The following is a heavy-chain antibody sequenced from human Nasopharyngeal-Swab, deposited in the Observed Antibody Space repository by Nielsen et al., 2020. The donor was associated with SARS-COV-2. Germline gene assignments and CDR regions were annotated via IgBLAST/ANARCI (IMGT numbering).Heavy chain of an antibody. CDR2: TYYRSKWYN. CDR3: ARDLSGSSLYYYYGMDV. Sequence: SETLSLTCVISGDSVSSNSAAWNWIRQSPSRGLEWLGRTYYRSKWYNDYAVSVKSRITINPDTSKNQFSLQLNSVTPEDTAVYYCARDLSGSSLYYYYGMDVWGQGTTVTVSS. D-gene: IGHD1-26*01. V-gene: IGHV6-1*01. CDR1: GDSVSSNSAA. J-gene: IGHJ6*02.